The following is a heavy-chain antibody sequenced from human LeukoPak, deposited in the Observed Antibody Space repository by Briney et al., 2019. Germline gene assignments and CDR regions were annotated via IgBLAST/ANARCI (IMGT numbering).Heavy chain of an antibody. V-gene: IGHV4-30-4*01. J-gene: IGHJ4*02. CDR1: GGSINSGDYY. CDR2: IYYSGTT. CDR3: ARVREEAAVAGYYNFDY. D-gene: IGHD6-19*01. Sequence: SETLSLTCTVSGGSINSGDYYWSWLRQPPGKGLEWIGYIYYSGTTYYNPSLRSRVNISVNTSKNQFSLNLRSVTAADTAVYYCARVREEAAVAGYYNFDYWGQGTLVTVSS.